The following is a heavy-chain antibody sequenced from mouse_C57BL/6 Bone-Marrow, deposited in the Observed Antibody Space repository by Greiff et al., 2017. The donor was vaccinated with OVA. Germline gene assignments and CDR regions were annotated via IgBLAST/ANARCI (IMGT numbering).Heavy chain of an antibody. CDR2: IDPENGDT. V-gene: IGHV14-4*01. CDR1: GFNIKDDY. D-gene: IGHD1-1*02. J-gene: IGHJ4*01. CDR3: TTLVPGDYYAMDY. Sequence: EVQLQQSGAELVRPGASVKLSCTASGFNIKDDYMHWVKQRPEQGLEWIGWIDPENGDTEYASKFQGKATITADTSSNTAYLQLSSLTSEDTAVYYCTTLVPGDYYAMDYWGQGTSVTVSS.